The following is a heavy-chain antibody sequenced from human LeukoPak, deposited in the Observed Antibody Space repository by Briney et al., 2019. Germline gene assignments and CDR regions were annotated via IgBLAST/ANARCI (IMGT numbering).Heavy chain of an antibody. D-gene: IGHD1-26*01. CDR3: ARALSGRGHAFDI. J-gene: IGHJ3*02. CDR2: IYYSGST. CDR1: GGSISSSSYH. Sequence: SETLSLTCTVSGGSISSSSYHWGWIRQPPGKGLEWIGSIYYSGSTYYNPSLKSRVTISVDTSKNQFSLKLSSVTAADTAVYYCARALSGRGHAFDIWGQGTMVTVSS. V-gene: IGHV4-39*07.